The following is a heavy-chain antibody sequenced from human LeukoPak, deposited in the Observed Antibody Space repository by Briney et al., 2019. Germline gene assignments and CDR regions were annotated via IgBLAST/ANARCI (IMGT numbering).Heavy chain of an antibody. V-gene: IGHV1-24*01. CDR3: ARDRGRESGTTFLWAY. D-gene: IGHD1-7*01. Sequence: ASVKVSCKVSGYTLTELSMHWVRQAPGKGLEWMGGFDPEDGETIYAQKFQGRVTMTEDTSTDTAYMELSSLRSEDTAVYYCARDRGRESGTTFLWAYWGQGTLVTVSS. J-gene: IGHJ4*02. CDR1: GYTLTELS. CDR2: FDPEDGET.